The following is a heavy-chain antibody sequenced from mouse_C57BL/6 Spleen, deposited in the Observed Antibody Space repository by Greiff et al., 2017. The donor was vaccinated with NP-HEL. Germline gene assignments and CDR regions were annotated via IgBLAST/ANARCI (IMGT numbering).Heavy chain of an antibody. CDR1: GYTFTSYW. CDR3: AGDGYYYYFDY. J-gene: IGHJ2*01. D-gene: IGHD2-3*01. Sequence: VQLQQPGAELVKPGASVKLSCKASGYTFTSYWMHWVKQRPGQGLEWIGMIHPNSGSTNYNEKFKSKATLTVDKSSSTAYMQLSSLTSEDSAVYYCAGDGYYYYFDYWGQGTTLTVSS. CDR2: IHPNSGST. V-gene: IGHV1-64*01.